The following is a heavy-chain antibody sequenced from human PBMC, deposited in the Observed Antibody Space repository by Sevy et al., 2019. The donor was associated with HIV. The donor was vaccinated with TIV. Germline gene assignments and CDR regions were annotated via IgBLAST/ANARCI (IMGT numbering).Heavy chain of an antibody. CDR1: GFTFSPYW. Sequence: GGSLRLSCAASGFTFSPYWMTWVRQAPGKGLEWVANIRPDGSDKYYVDSVKGRFTISRDKAKNSLYLQMNSLRADDTAMYYCARGVGLDCWGQGALVTVS. V-gene: IGHV3-7*01. CDR3: ARGVGLDC. J-gene: IGHJ4*02. CDR2: IRPDGSDK. D-gene: IGHD1-26*01.